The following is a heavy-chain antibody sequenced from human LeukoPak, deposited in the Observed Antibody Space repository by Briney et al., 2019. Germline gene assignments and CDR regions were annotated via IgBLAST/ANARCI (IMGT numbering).Heavy chain of an antibody. Sequence: GGSLRLSCPASGFTFSSYGMHWVRQAPGKGLEWVAVIWYDGSNKYYADSVKGRFTISRDNSKNTMYLQMNSMRAEDAAVYYCARVTCGGDWIGAFDIWGQGTMVTVSS. V-gene: IGHV3-33*01. CDR1: GFTFSSYG. D-gene: IGHD2-21*02. J-gene: IGHJ3*02. CDR2: IWYDGSNK. CDR3: ARVTCGGDWIGAFDI.